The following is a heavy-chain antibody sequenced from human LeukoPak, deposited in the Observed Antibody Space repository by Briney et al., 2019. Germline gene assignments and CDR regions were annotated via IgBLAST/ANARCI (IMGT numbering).Heavy chain of an antibody. V-gene: IGHV4-34*01. J-gene: IGHJ6*03. Sequence: PSETLSLTCAVYGGSFSDYYWSWIRQPPGKGLEWIGEINHSGSTNYNPSLKSRVIISADTSKNQFSLKLSSVTAADTAVFYCARRATTSRFTLVRNNPVRFYYYYMDVWGKGTTVTIS. D-gene: IGHD3-10*01. CDR2: INHSGST. CDR1: GGSFSDYY. CDR3: ARRATTSRFTLVRNNPVRFYYYYMDV.